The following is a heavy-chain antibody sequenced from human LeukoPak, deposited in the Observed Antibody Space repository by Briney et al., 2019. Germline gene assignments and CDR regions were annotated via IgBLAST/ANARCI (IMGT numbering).Heavy chain of an antibody. CDR2: FYYSRNT. CDR3: ARHFWSGEASWFDP. V-gene: IGHV4-39*01. Sequence: TSETLSLTCTGSGGSISSRSYYWGWIRQPPGKGLEWIGSFYYSRNTYYSPSLKGRVTISVDTSKNQFSLKVISVTAADTAVYYCARHFWSGEASWFDPWGQGTRVTVSS. CDR1: GGSISSRSYY. D-gene: IGHD3-3*01. J-gene: IGHJ5*02.